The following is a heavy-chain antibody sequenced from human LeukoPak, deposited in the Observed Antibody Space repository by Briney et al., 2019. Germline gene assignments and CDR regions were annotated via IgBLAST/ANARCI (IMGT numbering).Heavy chain of an antibody. J-gene: IGHJ4*02. CDR2: IRSKAYGGTT. V-gene: IGHV3-49*04. CDR3: TRVAGVGY. Sequence: SLRLSCAASGFTFSSYEMNWVRQAPGKGLEWVGFIRSKAYGGTTEYAASVKGRFTISRDDSKSIAYLQMNSLKTEDTAVYYCTRVAGVGYWGQGTLVTVSS. CDR1: GFTFSSYE.